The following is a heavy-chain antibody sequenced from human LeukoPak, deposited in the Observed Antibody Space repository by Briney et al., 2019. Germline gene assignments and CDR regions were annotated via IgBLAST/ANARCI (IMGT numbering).Heavy chain of an antibody. CDR2: IYYSGST. Sequence: SETLSLTCTVSGGSISSYYRSWIRQPPGKGLEWIGYIYYSGSTNYNPSLKSRVTISVDTSKNQFSLKLSSVTAADTAVYYCARAYGSGSYYEGFDYWGQGTLVTVSS. V-gene: IGHV4-59*01. J-gene: IGHJ4*02. CDR1: GGSISSYY. D-gene: IGHD3-10*01. CDR3: ARAYGSGSYYEGFDY.